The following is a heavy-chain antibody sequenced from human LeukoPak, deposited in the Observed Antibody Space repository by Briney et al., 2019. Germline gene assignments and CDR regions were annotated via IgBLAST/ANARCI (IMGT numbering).Heavy chain of an antibody. CDR1: GFTFSSHS. CDR3: APFSAVTHYYFDY. D-gene: IGHD6-13*01. CDR2: ISPDSGYI. J-gene: IGHJ4*02. Sequence: GGSLRLSCAASGFTFSSHSLMWVRQAPGKGLEWVSSISPDSGYIYYADSAKGRFTISRDNAENSLFLQMNSLGAEDTAVYYCAPFSAVTHYYFDYWGQGTLVTVSS. V-gene: IGHV3-21*01.